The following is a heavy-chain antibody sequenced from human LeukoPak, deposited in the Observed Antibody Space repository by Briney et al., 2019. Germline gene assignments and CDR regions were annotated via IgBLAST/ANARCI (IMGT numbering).Heavy chain of an antibody. CDR1: GGSISSSSYY. J-gene: IGHJ6*02. CDR3: AGAIAVAGNNYYYYGIDV. CDR2: IYYSGST. D-gene: IGHD6-19*01. V-gene: IGHV4-39*01. Sequence: SETLSLTCTVSGGSISSSSYYWGWIRQPPGKGLEWIGSIYYSGSTYYNPSLKSRVTISVDTSKNQFSLKLSSVTAADTAVYYCAGAIAVAGNNYYYYGIDVWGQGTTVTVSS.